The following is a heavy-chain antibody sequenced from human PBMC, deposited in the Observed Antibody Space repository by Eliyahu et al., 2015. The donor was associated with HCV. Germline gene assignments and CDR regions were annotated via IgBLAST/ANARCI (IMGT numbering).Heavy chain of an antibody. CDR3: ARVVGWYGSGRRFDP. J-gene: IGHJ5*02. Sequence: QVLLQQWGAGLLKPSETLSLTCAVYGXSFSGYYWSWIRQPPGKGLEWIGEINHSGSTNYNPSLKSRVTISVDTSKNQFSLKLSSVTAADTAVYYCARVVGWYGSGRRFDPWGQGTLVTVSS. V-gene: IGHV4-34*01. CDR2: INHSGST. D-gene: IGHD3-10*01. CDR1: GXSFSGYY.